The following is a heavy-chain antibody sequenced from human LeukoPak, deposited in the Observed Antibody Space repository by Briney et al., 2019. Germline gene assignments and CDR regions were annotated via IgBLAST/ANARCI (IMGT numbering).Heavy chain of an antibody. CDR2: IIPIFGTA. CDR3: AARDRKDIVATTTALYYYYYMDV. Sequence: SVKVSCKASGGTFSSYAISWMRQAPGQGLEWMGGIIPIFGTANYAQKFQGRVTITTDESTSTAYMELSSLRSEDTAVYYCAARDRKDIVATTTALYYYYYMDVWGKGTTVTVSS. J-gene: IGHJ6*03. CDR1: GGTFSSYA. D-gene: IGHD5-12*01. V-gene: IGHV1-69*05.